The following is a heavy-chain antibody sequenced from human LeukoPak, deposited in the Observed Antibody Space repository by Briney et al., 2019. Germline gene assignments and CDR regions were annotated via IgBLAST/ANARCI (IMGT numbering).Heavy chain of an antibody. Sequence: SVKDSCKASGGTFSSHAISWVRQAPGQGLEWMGRIIPIFGTANYAQKVQGRVTITTDESTSTAYMELSSLRSDHTAVYYCARGERGDGYNYDGVFDYWGQGTLVTVSS. CDR3: ARGERGDGYNYDGVFDY. CDR2: IIPIFGTA. V-gene: IGHV1-69*05. J-gene: IGHJ4*02. D-gene: IGHD5-24*01. CDR1: GGTFSSHA.